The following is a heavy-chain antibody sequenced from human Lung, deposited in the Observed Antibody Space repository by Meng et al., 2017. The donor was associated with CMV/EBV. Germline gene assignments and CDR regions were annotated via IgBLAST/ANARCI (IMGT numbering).Heavy chain of an antibody. J-gene: IGHJ6*02. Sequence: GEXXKISCAASGFTFSSYSMNWVRQAPGKGPEWVSSISSSSSSMYYADSVKGRFTISRDNARNSLYLQMNSLRAEDTAVYYCAGDLGSSSGYDYHYYYGMDVWGQGTTVTVSS. CDR3: AGDLGSSSGYDYHYYYGMDV. V-gene: IGHV3-21*01. CDR1: GFTFSSYS. CDR2: ISSSSSSM. D-gene: IGHD5-18*01.